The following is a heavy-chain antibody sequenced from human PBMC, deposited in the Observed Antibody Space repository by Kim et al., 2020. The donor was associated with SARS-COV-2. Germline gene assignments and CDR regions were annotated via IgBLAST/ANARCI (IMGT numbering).Heavy chain of an antibody. CDR3: ARGRGYSYGLRRGAPRVAFDI. CDR2: INAGNGNT. V-gene: IGHV1-3*01. Sequence: ASVKVSCKASGYTFTSYAMHWVRQAPGQRLEWMGWINAGNGNTKYSQKFQGRVTITRDTSASTAYMELSSLRSEDTAVYYCARGRGYSYGLRRGAPRVAFDIWGQGTMVTVSS. D-gene: IGHD5-18*01. J-gene: IGHJ3*02. CDR1: GYTFTSYA.